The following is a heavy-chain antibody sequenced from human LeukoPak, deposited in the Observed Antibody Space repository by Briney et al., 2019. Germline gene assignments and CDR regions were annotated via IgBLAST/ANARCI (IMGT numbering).Heavy chain of an antibody. V-gene: IGHV3-20*04. Sequence: GGSLRLSCAASGFTFDDYGMSWVRQAPGKGLEWVSGINWNGGSTGYADSVKGRFTISRDNAKNSLYLQMNSLRAEDTALYYCVRPGGSNYYYYMDVWGKGTTVTVSS. CDR2: INWNGGST. CDR3: VRPGGSNYYYYMDV. CDR1: GFTFDDYG. J-gene: IGHJ6*03. D-gene: IGHD3-16*01.